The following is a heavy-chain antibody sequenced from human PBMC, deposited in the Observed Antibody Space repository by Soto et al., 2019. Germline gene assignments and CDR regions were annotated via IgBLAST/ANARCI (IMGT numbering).Heavy chain of an antibody. J-gene: IGHJ4*02. CDR2: ISGSGGST. CDR1: GFTFSSYA. V-gene: IGHV3-23*01. Sequence: EVPLLESGGGLVQPGGSLRLSCAASGFTFSSYAMSWVRQAPGKGLEWVSAISGSGGSTYYADSVKGRFTISRDNSKNTLYLQMNSLRAEDTAVYYCAKDLESGYDWEYFDYWGQGTLVTVSS. CDR3: AKDLESGYDWEYFDY. D-gene: IGHD5-12*01.